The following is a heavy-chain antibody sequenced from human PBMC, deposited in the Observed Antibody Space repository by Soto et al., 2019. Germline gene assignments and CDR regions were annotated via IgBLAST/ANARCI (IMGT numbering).Heavy chain of an antibody. Sequence: ASVKVSCKASGYTFTSYGISWVRQAPGQGLEWMGWISAYNGNTNYAQKLQGRVTMTTDTSTSTAYMELRSLRSDDTAVYYCARAFSIAAGSGYYYYGMDVWGQGTTVTVSS. J-gene: IGHJ6*02. D-gene: IGHD6-13*01. CDR3: ARAFSIAAGSGYYYYGMDV. CDR2: ISAYNGNT. V-gene: IGHV1-18*04. CDR1: GYTFTSYG.